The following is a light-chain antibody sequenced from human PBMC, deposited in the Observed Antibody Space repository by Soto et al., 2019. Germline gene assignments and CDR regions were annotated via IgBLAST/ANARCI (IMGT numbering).Light chain of an antibody. CDR1: SSDVGSYNL. CDR3: SSYAGSTTYVV. J-gene: IGLJ2*01. Sequence: QSALTQPASVSGSPGQSITISCTGTSSDVGSYNLVSWYQQHPGKAPKLMIYEDTKRPSGVSNRFSGSKSGNTASLTISGLQAEDEAEYYCSSYAGSTTYVVFGGGTKVTVL. CDR2: EDT. V-gene: IGLV2-23*01.